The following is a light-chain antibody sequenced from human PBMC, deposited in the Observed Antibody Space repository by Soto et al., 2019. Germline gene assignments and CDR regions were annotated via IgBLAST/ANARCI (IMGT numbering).Light chain of an antibody. CDR2: YDD. J-gene: IGLJ2*01. Sequence: QSVLTQPPSVSETPGQRVTISCSGSRSNIGDNPVNWYQHLPGKAPKLLIYYDDLMPSGVSARFSGSKSGTSASLAISGLQSEDEADYYCAAWDDSLNGVVFGRGTKLTVL. CDR3: AAWDDSLNGVV. CDR1: RSNIGDNP. V-gene: IGLV1-36*01.